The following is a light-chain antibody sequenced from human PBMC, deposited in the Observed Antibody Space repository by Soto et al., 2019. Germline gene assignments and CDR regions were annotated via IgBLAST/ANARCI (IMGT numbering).Light chain of an antibody. V-gene: IGKV1-8*01. CDR3: QQYYTYPFA. J-gene: IGKJ3*01. Sequence: AIRMTQSPSSLSASTGDRVTITCRASQGISSYLAWYQQKPGKAPNLLIYGASNLQSGVPSRFSGSGSGTDFALTISCLQSEDFATYYCQQYYTYPFAFGPGT. CDR2: GAS. CDR1: QGISSY.